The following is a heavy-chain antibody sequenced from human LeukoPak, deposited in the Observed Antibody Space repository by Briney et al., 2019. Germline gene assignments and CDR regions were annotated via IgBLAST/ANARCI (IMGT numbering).Heavy chain of an antibody. V-gene: IGHV3-23*01. CDR1: GFTFSAYA. Sequence: PGGSLRLSCAVSGFTFSAYAMSWVRQAPGKGLEWVSAMSGSGGMTYYADSVKGRFSISRDNSKNTLHLQMNSLRAEDTAVYYCAKHVGATTTNFDDWGQGTLVTVSS. CDR2: MSGSGGMT. J-gene: IGHJ4*02. D-gene: IGHD1-26*01. CDR3: AKHVGATTTNFDD.